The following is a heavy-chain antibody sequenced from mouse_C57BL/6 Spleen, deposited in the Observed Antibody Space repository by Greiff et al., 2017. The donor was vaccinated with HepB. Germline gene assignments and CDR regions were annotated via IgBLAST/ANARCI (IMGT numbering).Heavy chain of an antibody. Sequence: QVQLQQPGAELVRPGTSVKLSCKASGYTFTSYWMHWVKQRPGQGLEWIGVIDPSDSYTNYNQKFKGKATLTVDTSSSTAYMQLSSLTSEDSAVYYCARYYYGSSPIDCWGQGTTLTVSS. CDR2: IDPSDSYT. CDR3: ARYYYGSSPIDC. CDR1: GYTFTSYW. D-gene: IGHD1-1*01. V-gene: IGHV1-59*01. J-gene: IGHJ2*01.